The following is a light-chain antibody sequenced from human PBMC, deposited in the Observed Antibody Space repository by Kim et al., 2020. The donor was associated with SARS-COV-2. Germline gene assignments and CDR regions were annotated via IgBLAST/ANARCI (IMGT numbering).Light chain of an antibody. CDR2: GKN. J-gene: IGLJ2*01. CDR3: NSRDSSGNHIGV. Sequence: SSELTQDPAVSVALGQTVRITCQGDSLRSYYASWYQQKPGQAPVLVIYGKNNRPSGIPDRFSGSSSGNTASLTLTGAQAGDEADYYCNSRDSSGNHIGVFGGGTKLTVL. V-gene: IGLV3-19*01. CDR1: SLRSYY.